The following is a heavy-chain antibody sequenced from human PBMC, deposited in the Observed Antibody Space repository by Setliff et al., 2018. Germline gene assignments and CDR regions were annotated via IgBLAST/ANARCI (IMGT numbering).Heavy chain of an antibody. CDR1: GGSISPYF. CDR3: ARDRSAYSYGLDV. Sequence: PSETLSLTCTVSGGSISPYFWSWVRQPPGKGLEWIGCVYHNGNTNFNPSLKSRVTMSVDTSKNQFALHLKSVTAADTAVYYCARDRSAYSYGLDVWGQGTTVTVSS. D-gene: IGHD2-15*01. V-gene: IGHV4-59*01. CDR2: VYHNGNT. J-gene: IGHJ6*02.